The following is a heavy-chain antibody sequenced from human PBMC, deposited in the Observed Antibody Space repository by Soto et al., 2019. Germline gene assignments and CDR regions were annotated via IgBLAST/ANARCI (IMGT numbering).Heavy chain of an antibody. CDR1: GDSIIGTHW. J-gene: IGHJ4*01. Sequence: SETLSLTCAVSGDSIIGTHWWSWVRRPPGKGLEFIGETHHSRGTNYNPSLRSRVTMSLDKSKNQLSLILYSVTAADTGVYYCARYSAASGTYYFDYWGQGTLVTAPQ. D-gene: IGHD6-13*01. CDR3: ARYSAASGTYYFDY. V-gene: IGHV4-4*02. CDR2: THHSRGT.